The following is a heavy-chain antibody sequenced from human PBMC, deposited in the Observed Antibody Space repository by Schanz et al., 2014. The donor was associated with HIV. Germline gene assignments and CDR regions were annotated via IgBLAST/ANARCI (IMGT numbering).Heavy chain of an antibody. J-gene: IGHJ6*02. Sequence: QVQLVQSGPEVKKPGASVRVSCTASGYTLTGYYMHWVRQAHGQGLEWMGWISAYNGKTNYARKVQGRVTMTTDTSTSTAYMELRSLRSDDTAVYYCARGARYGMDVWGQGTTVTVSS. CDR3: ARGARYGMDV. CDR1: GYTLTGYY. CDR2: ISAYNGKT. V-gene: IGHV1-18*04.